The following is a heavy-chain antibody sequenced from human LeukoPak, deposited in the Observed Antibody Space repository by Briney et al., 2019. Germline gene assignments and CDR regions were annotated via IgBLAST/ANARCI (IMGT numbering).Heavy chain of an antibody. CDR3: ARDGGYGSGNAFDI. CDR1: GGSIISYY. D-gene: IGHD3-10*01. Sequence: SETLSLTCTVSGGSIISYYWSWIRQPAGKGLEWIGRIYTSGSTNYNPSLKSRVTMSVDTSKNQFSLKLSSVTAADTAVYYCARDGGYGSGNAFDIWGQGTMVTVSS. CDR2: IYTSGST. J-gene: IGHJ3*02. V-gene: IGHV4-4*07.